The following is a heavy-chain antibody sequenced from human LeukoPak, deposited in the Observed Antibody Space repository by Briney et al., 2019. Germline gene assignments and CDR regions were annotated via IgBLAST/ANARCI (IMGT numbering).Heavy chain of an antibody. CDR3: ARAPRYCSSTSCYGKNFDY. Sequence: SETLSLTCTVSGGSISGGGYYWSWIRQHPGTGLEWIGYIYYSGSTYYNPSLKSRVTISVDTSKNQFSLKLSSVTAADTAVYYCARAPRYCSSTSCYGKNFDYWGQGTLVTVSS. D-gene: IGHD2-2*01. CDR1: GGSISGGGYY. CDR2: IYYSGST. J-gene: IGHJ4*02. V-gene: IGHV4-31*03.